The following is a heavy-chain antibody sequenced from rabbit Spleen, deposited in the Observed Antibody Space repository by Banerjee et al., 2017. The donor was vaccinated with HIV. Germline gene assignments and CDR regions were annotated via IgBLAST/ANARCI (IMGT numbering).Heavy chain of an antibody. Sequence: QSLEESGGDLVRPGASLTLTCTASGVSFSSSSYICWVRQAPGKGLEWIACIDSGSSGFTYFATWAKGRFTVSKTASTTVTLQMTSLTVADTATYFCARDGGDYGAGGFNLWGPGTLVTVS. J-gene: IGHJ4*01. CDR3: ARDGGDYGAGGFNL. CDR2: IDSGSSGFT. D-gene: IGHD2-1*01. CDR1: GVSFSSSSY. V-gene: IGHV1S40*01.